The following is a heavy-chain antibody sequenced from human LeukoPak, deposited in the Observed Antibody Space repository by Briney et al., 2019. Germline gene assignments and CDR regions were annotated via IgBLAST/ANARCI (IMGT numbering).Heavy chain of an antibody. V-gene: IGHV4-30-2*02. CDR3: AHGDYGDEV. J-gene: IGHJ3*01. CDR2: IYHSGST. D-gene: IGHD4-17*01. CDR1: GGSISSGGYY. Sequence: SETLSLTCNVSGGSISSGGYYWSWIRQPPGKGLEWIGYIYHSGSTYYNPSLKSRVTISVDRSKNQFSLKLSSVTAADTAVYYCAHGDYGDEVWGQGTMVTVSS.